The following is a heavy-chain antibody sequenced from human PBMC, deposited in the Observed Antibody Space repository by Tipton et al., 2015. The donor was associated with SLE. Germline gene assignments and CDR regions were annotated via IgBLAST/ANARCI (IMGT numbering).Heavy chain of an antibody. D-gene: IGHD5-12*01. CDR3: ATHTWGYGFDF. CDR2: MNPNSGHT. CDR1: GYTFSDYD. Sequence: QSGAEVKKPGASVKVSCKASGYTFSDYDINWVRQATGQGLEWVGGMNPNSGHTGYARKFQGRVAMTRDTSMSTAYMELTSLRSEDTAVYYCATHTWGYGFDFWGQGTLVTVSS. V-gene: IGHV1-8*01. J-gene: IGHJ4*02.